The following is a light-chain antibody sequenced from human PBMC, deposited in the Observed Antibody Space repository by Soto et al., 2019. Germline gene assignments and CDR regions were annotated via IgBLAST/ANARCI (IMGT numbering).Light chain of an antibody. J-gene: IGKJ2*02. CDR2: AAS. CDR1: QSISSY. V-gene: IGKV1-39*01. CDR3: QQSYSTPRT. Sequence: DIKMPQPPSSLSASVGDRVTITCRAIQSISSYLNWYHQKPGKPPKLLIYAASTLQSGVPSRFSGSGSGTDFTLTISSLQPEDFATYYCQQSYSTPRTFGQGTKLEIK.